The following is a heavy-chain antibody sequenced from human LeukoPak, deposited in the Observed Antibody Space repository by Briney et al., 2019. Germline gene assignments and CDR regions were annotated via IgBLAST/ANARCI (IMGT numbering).Heavy chain of an antibody. CDR3: AKGPGRGDYDSSGRIDY. D-gene: IGHD3-22*01. V-gene: IGHV3-23*05. J-gene: IGHJ4*02. CDR1: EITFSNYA. Sequence: AGGSLRLSCAASEITFSNYAISWVRQAPGKGLEWVAAIGRSGSPTYYADSVKGRFTISRDTSKNTLYLQMNSLRAEDTAVYYCAKGPGRGDYDSSGRIDYWGQGTLVTVSS. CDR2: IGRSGSPT.